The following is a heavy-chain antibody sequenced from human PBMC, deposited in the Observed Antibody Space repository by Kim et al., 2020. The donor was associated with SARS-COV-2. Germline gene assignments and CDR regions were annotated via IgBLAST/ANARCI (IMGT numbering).Heavy chain of an antibody. D-gene: IGHD2-21*01. Sequence: IDYAASVKGRFTISKDNAKNVVSLQMDNLRPEDTALYYCTKDVLAGGADIWGQGTAVIVSS. CDR3: TKDVLAGGADI. V-gene: IGHV3-9*01. CDR2: I. J-gene: IGHJ6*02.